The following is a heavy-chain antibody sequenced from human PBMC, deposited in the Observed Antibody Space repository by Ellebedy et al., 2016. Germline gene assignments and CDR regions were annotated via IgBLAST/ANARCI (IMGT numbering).Heavy chain of an antibody. Sequence: SVQGRFTISRDNAENSVSLQMNTLRDEDSAVYYCARDAGYYYYGMDVWGQGTTVTVSS. J-gene: IGHJ6*02. CDR3: ARDAGYYYYGMDV. V-gene: IGHV3-11*06.